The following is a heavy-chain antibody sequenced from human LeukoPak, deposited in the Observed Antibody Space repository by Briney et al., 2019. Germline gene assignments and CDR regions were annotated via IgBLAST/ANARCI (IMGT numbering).Heavy chain of an antibody. D-gene: IGHD6-6*01. V-gene: IGHV4-59*11. CDR1: GGSISSHY. Sequence: TETLSLTCTVSGGSISSHYWSWIRQPPGKGLEWIGYIYYSGSTNYNPSLKSRVTISVDTPKNQFSLKLSSVTAADTAVYYCARLQLTYYYMDVWGKGTTVTVSS. CDR3: ARLQLTYYYMDV. CDR2: IYYSGST. J-gene: IGHJ6*03.